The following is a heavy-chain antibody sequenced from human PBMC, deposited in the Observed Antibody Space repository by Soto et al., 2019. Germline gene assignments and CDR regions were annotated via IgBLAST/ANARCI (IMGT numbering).Heavy chain of an antibody. V-gene: IGHV1-69*06. J-gene: IGHJ6*02. Sequence: ASVKVSCKASGGTFSSYAISWVRQAPGQGLEWMGGTIPIFGTANYAQKFQGRVTITADKSTSTAYMGLSSLRSEDTAVYYCARATGDIVVVPAAPDYYYYGMDVWGQGTTVTVSS. CDR2: TIPIFGTA. D-gene: IGHD2-2*01. CDR1: GGTFSSYA. CDR3: ARATGDIVVVPAAPDYYYYGMDV.